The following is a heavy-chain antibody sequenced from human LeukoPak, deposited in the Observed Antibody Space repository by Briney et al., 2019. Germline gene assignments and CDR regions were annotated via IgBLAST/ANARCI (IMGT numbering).Heavy chain of an antibody. CDR3: ARVMGSGWTGFDY. D-gene: IGHD6-19*01. V-gene: IGHV4-34*01. J-gene: IGHJ4*02. CDR2: INHSGST. Sequence: SETLSLTCAVYGGSFSGYYWSWIRQPPGKGLEWIGEINHSGSTNYNPSLKSRVTISVDTSKNQFSLKLSSVTAADTAVYYCARVMGSGWTGFDYGGQGTLVTVSS. CDR1: GGSFSGYY.